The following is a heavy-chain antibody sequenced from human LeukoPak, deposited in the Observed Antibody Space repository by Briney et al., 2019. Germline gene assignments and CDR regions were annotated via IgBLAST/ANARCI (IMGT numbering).Heavy chain of an antibody. D-gene: IGHD2-2*01. CDR1: GFTFSSYA. CDR2: ISYDGSNK. Sequence: GGSLRLSCAASGFTFSSYAMHWVRQAPGKGLEWVAVISYDGSNKYYADSVKGRFTISRDNSKNTLYLQMNSLRAEDTAVYYCARHYSSTSCYSSYMDVWGKGTTVTVSS. V-gene: IGHV3-30*01. J-gene: IGHJ6*03. CDR3: ARHYSSTSCYSSYMDV.